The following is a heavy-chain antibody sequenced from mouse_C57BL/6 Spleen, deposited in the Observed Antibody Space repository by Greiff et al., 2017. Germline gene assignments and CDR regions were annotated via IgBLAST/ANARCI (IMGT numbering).Heavy chain of an antibody. V-gene: IGHV1-82*01. CDR2: IYPGDGDT. CDR3: ARGDYYGSGWYFDV. J-gene: IGHJ1*03. Sequence: VQLQQSGPELVKPGASVKISCKASGYAFSSSWMNWVKQRPGQGLEWIGRIYPGDGDTNYNGKFKGKATLTADKSSSTAYMQLSSLTSEDSAVYFCARGDYYGSGWYFDVWGTGTTVTVSS. CDR1: GYAFSSSW. D-gene: IGHD1-1*01.